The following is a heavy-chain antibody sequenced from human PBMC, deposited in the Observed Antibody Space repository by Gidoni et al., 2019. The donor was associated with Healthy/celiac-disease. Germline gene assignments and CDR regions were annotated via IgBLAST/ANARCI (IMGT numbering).Heavy chain of an antibody. Sequence: QVQLVQSGAEVKKPGASVKVSGKASGYTFTSYYMHWVRQAPGQGLEWMGIINPSGGSTSYAQKLQGRVTMTRDTSTSTVYMELSSLRSEDTAVYYCARERATVVTPHDAFDIWGQGTMVTVSS. CDR1: GYTFTSYY. V-gene: IGHV1-46*04. J-gene: IGHJ3*02. CDR3: ARERATVVTPHDAFDI. CDR2: INPSGGST. D-gene: IGHD4-17*01.